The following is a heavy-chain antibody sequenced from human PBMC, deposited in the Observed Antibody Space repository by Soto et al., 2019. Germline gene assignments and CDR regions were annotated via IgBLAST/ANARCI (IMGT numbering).Heavy chain of an antibody. CDR1: GFTFSSYG. D-gene: IGHD4-4*01. V-gene: IGHV3-33*01. CDR2: IWYDGSNK. Sequence: QVQLVESGGGVVQPGRSLRLSCAASGFTFSSYGMHWVRQAPGKGLEWVAVIWYDGSNKYYADSVKGRFTISRDNSKNXLXLXXNSLRAEDTAVYYCARDGGGATVTTSYYYYYGMDVWGQGTTVTVSS. CDR3: ARDGGGATVTTSYYYYYGMDV. J-gene: IGHJ6*02.